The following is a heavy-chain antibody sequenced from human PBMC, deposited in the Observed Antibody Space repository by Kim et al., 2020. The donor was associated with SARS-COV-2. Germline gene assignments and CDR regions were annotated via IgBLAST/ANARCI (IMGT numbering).Heavy chain of an antibody. CDR1: GGSFSGYY. CDR2: INHSGST. CDR3: ARGPLSSGSYYPRGWFDP. J-gene: IGHJ5*02. Sequence: SETLSLTCAVYGGSFSGYYWSWIRQPPGKGLEWIGEINHSGSTNYNPSLKSRVTISVDTSKNQFSLKLSSVTAAVTAVYYCARGPLSSGSYYPRGWFDPWGQGTLVTVSS. V-gene: IGHV4-34*01. D-gene: IGHD3-10*01.